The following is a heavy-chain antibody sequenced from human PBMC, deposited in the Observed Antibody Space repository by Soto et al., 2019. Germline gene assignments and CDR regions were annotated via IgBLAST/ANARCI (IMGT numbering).Heavy chain of an antibody. Sequence: EVQLVESGGGLVQPGGSLKLSCAAFGFTFSGSAMHWVRQASGKGLEWVGRIRTKVNSYATTYGASVKGRFTISRDDSKNTTYLQMNSLKTEDTAVYYCTTEPGHYWGQGTLVTVSS. CDR1: GFTFSGSA. D-gene: IGHD3-10*01. CDR2: IRTKVNSYAT. V-gene: IGHV3-73*01. J-gene: IGHJ4*02. CDR3: TTEPGHY.